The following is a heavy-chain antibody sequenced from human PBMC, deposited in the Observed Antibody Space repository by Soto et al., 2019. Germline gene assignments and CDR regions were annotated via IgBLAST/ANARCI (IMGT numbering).Heavy chain of an antibody. CDR3: ASVRRGGYDSLRYYYGMDV. Sequence: SETLSLTCTVSGGSISSSCYYWGWIRQPPGKGLEWIGSIYYSGSTYYNPSLKSRVTISVDTSKNQFSLKLSSVTAADTAVYYCASVRRGGYDSLRYYYGMDVWGQGTTVTV. D-gene: IGHD5-12*01. J-gene: IGHJ6*02. CDR2: IYYSGST. V-gene: IGHV4-39*01. CDR1: GGSISSSCYY.